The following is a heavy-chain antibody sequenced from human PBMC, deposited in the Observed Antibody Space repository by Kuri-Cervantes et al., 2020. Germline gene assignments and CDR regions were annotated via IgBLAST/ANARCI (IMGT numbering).Heavy chain of an antibody. CDR1: GGIFSSYA. Sequence: SVKVSCKASGGIFSSYAISWVRQAPGQGLEWMGGIIPILGTANYAQKFQGRVTITTDESTSTAYMELSSLRSEDTAVYYCARGDGYSYGYEVFDYWGQGTLVTVSS. V-gene: IGHV1-69*05. J-gene: IGHJ4*02. CDR2: IIPILGTA. D-gene: IGHD5-18*01. CDR3: ARGDGYSYGYEVFDY.